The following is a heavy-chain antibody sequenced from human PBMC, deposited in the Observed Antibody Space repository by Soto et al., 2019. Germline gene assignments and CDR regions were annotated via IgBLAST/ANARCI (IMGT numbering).Heavy chain of an antibody. J-gene: IGHJ5*02. CDR2: INGNGGSI. V-gene: IGHV3-9*01. CDR1: GFTFGDYA. D-gene: IGHD3-3*01. CDR3: AKDSARYDFWSGYVGWFDP. Sequence: GGSLRLSCAASGFTFGDYAMHWVRQAPGKGLEWVSGINGNGGSIGYADSVKGRFTMSRDNAKNSLYLQMNSLRAEDTALYYCAKDSARYDFWSGYVGWFDPWGQGTLVTVSS.